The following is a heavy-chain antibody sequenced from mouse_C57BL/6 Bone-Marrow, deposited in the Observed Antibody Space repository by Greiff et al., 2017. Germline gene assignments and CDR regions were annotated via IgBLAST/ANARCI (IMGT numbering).Heavy chain of an antibody. CDR3: ARDYYGSRWYFDV. D-gene: IGHD1-1*01. CDR2: IDPSDSYT. J-gene: IGHJ1*03. V-gene: IGHV1-50*01. CDR1: GYTFTSYW. Sequence: QVQLKEPGAELVKPGASVKLSCKASGYTFTSYWMQWVKQRPGQGLEWIGEIDPSDSYTNYNQKFKGKATLTVDTSSSTAYMQLSSLTSEDSAVYYCARDYYGSRWYFDVWGTGTTVTVSS.